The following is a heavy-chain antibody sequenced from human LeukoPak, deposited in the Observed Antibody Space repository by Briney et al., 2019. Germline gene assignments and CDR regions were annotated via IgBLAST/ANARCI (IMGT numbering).Heavy chain of an antibody. CDR1: GGSISSYY. V-gene: IGHV4-59*08. CDR3: AVLAAGSGVAFDI. Sequence: PSETLSLTCTVSGGSISSYYWSWIRQPPGKGLEWIGYIYYSGSTNYNPSLKSRVTISVDTSKNQFSLKLSSVTAADTAVYYCAVLAAGSGVAFDIWGQGTMVTVSS. D-gene: IGHD6-25*01. CDR2: IYYSGST. J-gene: IGHJ3*02.